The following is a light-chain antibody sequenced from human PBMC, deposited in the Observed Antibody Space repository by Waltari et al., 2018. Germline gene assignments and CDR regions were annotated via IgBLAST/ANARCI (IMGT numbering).Light chain of an antibody. CDR3: QSFDSTLSAVL. CDR1: SSNIGGFH. V-gene: IGLV1-40*01. Sequence: QSVLAQPPSVSGAPGQRVTISCTGSSSNIGGFHVQWYQQLPGTAPKLLIYENNKRPPGFSDRFSGPQSGTSASLTIIGLQSADEADYYCQSFDSTLSAVLFGGGTRLTVL. J-gene: IGLJ2*01. CDR2: ENN.